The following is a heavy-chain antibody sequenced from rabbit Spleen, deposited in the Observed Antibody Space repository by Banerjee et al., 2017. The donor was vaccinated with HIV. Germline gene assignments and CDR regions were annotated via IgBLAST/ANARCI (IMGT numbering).Heavy chain of an antibody. Sequence: QEQLEESGGGLVKPEGSLTLTCKASGFSFSDRDVMCWVRQAPGKGLEWIACINTATGKAVYASWAKGRFTISKTSSTTVDLKMTSLTVADTATYFCVNGSGLYGLILWGPGTLAPS. D-gene: IGHD1-1*01. V-gene: IGHV1S45*01. J-gene: IGHJ4*01. CDR2: INTATGKA. CDR3: VNGSGLYGLIL. CDR1: GFSFSDRDV.